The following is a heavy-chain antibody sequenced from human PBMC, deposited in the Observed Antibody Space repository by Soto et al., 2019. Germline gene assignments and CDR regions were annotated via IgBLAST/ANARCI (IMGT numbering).Heavy chain of an antibody. J-gene: IGHJ4*02. Sequence: QITLKESGPTLVSPTQTLTLTCTFSGFSLTTGGMGVGWIRQPPGKALEWLALIYWDNDKQYSPYLRSRLTITKDTSIDQVVLTMTNMDPMDTGTYYFAHNSGPRAWSGNYGDYYFNSWGQGILVTFSS. CDR3: AHNSGPRAWSGNYGDYYFNS. CDR1: GFSLTTGGMG. CDR2: IYWDNDK. D-gene: IGHD4-17*01. V-gene: IGHV2-5*02.